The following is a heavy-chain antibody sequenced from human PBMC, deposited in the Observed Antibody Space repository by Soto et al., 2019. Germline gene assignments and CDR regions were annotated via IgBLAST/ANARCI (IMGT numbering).Heavy chain of an antibody. V-gene: IGHV3-23*01. Sequence: EVQVLDSGGGLVQPGGSLRLSCATSGFTFSSYAMIWARQAPGKGLEWVSAVSGSGSRTYYADSVRGRFTISRDNSKSTFFLQMNGLKAEDTAVYYCAKDSAADTISSWAIDDWGQGTLVTVSA. CDR2: VSGSGSRT. CDR3: AKDSAADTISSWAIDD. D-gene: IGHD6-25*01. CDR1: GFTFSSYA. J-gene: IGHJ4*02.